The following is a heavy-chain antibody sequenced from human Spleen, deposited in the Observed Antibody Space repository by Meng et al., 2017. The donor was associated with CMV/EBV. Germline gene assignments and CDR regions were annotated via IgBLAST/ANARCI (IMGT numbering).Heavy chain of an antibody. V-gene: IGHV1-2*02. CDR2: INPNSGGT. D-gene: IGHD1-1*01. J-gene: IGHJ4*02. CDR3: ARDGVICIRTTCRGLKY. CDR1: GYTFTGYY. Sequence: ASVKVSCKASGYTFTGYYMHWVRQAPGQGLEWMGWINPNSGGTNYAQKFQGRVSMTRNTSSRTAYMELRSLTSDDAAVYYCARDGVICIRTTCRGLKYWGQGPLVTVSS.